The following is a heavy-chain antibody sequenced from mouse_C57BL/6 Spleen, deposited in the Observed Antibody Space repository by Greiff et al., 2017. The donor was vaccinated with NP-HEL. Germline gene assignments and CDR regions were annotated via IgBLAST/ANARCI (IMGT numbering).Heavy chain of an antibody. V-gene: IGHV1-81*01. CDR1: GYTFTSYG. CDR3: ARDGPYAMDY. CDR2: IYPRSGNT. J-gene: IGHJ4*01. Sequence: VQLQESGAELARPGASVKLSCKASGYTFTSYGISWVKQRTGQGLEWIGEIYPRSGNTYYNEKFKGKATLTADKSSSTAYMELRSLTSEDSAVYFCARDGPYAMDYWGQGTSVTVSS. D-gene: IGHD2-3*01.